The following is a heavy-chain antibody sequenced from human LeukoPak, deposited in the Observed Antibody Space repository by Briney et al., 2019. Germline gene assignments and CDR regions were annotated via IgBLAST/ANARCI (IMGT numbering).Heavy chain of an antibody. CDR1: GYTFTGYY. CDR2: INPNNGGT. V-gene: IGHV1-2*02. D-gene: IGHD2-15*01. CDR3: ARDCSGGSCYLFDY. Sequence: GASVKVSCKASGYTFTGYYMHWVRQAPGQGLEWMGWINPNNGGTNYAQKFQGRVTMTRDTSISTAYMELSRLRSDDTAVYYCARDCSGGSCYLFDYWGQGTLVTVSS. J-gene: IGHJ4*02.